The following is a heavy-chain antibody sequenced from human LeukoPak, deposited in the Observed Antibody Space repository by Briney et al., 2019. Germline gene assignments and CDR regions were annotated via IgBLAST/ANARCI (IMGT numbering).Heavy chain of an antibody. D-gene: IGHD2/OR15-2a*01. Sequence: PSETLSLTCAVSGYSISSGYYWGWIRQPPGKGLEWIGTIYYSGSTYYNPSLKSRVTISVDTSKNHFSLKLSSVTAADTAVYYCARALYMLLGLPPFDYWGQGTLVTVSS. CDR2: IYYSGST. J-gene: IGHJ4*02. CDR1: GYSISSGYY. CDR3: ARALYMLLGLPPFDY. V-gene: IGHV4-38-2*01.